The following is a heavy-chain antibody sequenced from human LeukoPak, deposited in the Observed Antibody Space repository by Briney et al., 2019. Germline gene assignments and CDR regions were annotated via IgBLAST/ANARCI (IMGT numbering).Heavy chain of an antibody. V-gene: IGHV1-69*05. CDR1: GGTFSSYA. J-gene: IGHJ5*02. CDR2: IIPIFGTA. D-gene: IGHD2-2*01. Sequence: GASVTVSCKASGGTFSSYAISWVRQAPGQGLEWMGGIIPIFGTANYAQKFQGRVTITTDESTSTAYMELSSLRSEDTAVYYCARDLRRYCSSTSCSVNWFDPWGQGTLVTVSS. CDR3: ARDLRRYCSSTSCSVNWFDP.